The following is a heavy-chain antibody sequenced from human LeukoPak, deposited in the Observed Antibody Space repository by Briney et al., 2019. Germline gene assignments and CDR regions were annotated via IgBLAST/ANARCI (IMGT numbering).Heavy chain of an antibody. V-gene: IGHV4-39*01. J-gene: IGHJ6*03. D-gene: IGHD1-26*01. CDR1: GGSISSSSYY. Sequence: SGTLSLTCTVSGGSISSSSYYWGWIRQPPGKGLEWIGNIYYSGSTYYNPSLKSRVTISVDTSKNQFSLKLSSVTAADTAVYYCARQSGSYGVYYYYMDVWGKGTTVTISS. CDR2: IYYSGST. CDR3: ARQSGSYGVYYYYMDV.